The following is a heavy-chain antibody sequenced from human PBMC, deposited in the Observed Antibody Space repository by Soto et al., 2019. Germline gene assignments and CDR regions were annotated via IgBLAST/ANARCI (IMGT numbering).Heavy chain of an antibody. D-gene: IGHD5-12*01. Sequence: EVQLVESGGGLVQPGGSLRLSCAASGFTFSSYSMNWVRQAPGKGLAWVSYISSSSSTIYYADSVKGRFTISRDNAKNSLYLQMNSLRDEDTAVYYCAREGVEMATGTRNGMDVWGQGTTVTVSS. CDR1: GFTFSSYS. CDR2: ISSSSSTI. CDR3: AREGVEMATGTRNGMDV. V-gene: IGHV3-48*02. J-gene: IGHJ6*02.